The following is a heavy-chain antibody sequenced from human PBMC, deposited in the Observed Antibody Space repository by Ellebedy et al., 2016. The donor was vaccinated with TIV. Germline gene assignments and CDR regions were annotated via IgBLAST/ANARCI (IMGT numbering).Heavy chain of an antibody. J-gene: IGHJ4*02. CDR3: ARVASSGDKYFDY. V-gene: IGHV3-66*01. CDR1: GFNASSNY. CDR2: IYVGGNT. Sequence: GESLKISCAASGFNASSNYMSWVRQAPGKGLEWVSIIYVGGNTYQADSVKDRFTFSRDDSKNTLYLQMNSLRAEDTAVYYCARVASSGDKYFDYWGRGTLVTVSS.